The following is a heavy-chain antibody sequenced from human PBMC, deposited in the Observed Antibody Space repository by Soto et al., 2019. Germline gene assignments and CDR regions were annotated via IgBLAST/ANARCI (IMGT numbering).Heavy chain of an antibody. CDR2: ISSSSSTI. J-gene: IGHJ5*02. D-gene: IGHD3-3*01. Sequence: EVQVVESGGGLVQPGGSLRLSCAASGFTFSSSSMNWVRQAPGKGLEWISYISSSSSTIYADSVKGRFTISRDNAKNSLYLQMNSLRDEDTAVYYCARVIWSGHLTSDLWGQGTLVTVSS. V-gene: IGHV3-48*02. CDR3: ARVIWSGHLTSDL. CDR1: GFTFSSSS.